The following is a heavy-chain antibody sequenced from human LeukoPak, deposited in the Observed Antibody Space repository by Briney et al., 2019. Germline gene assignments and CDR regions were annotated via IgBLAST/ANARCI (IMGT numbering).Heavy chain of an antibody. CDR1: GFSFSTYG. CDR3: ARGSNSWYYFDY. D-gene: IGHD6-13*01. J-gene: IGHJ4*02. CDR2: ISNSGETT. Sequence: GGTLRLSCVGSGFSFSTYGMTWVRQAPGKGLEWVSSISNSGETTYYTDSVKGRFTISRDNAKNSLYLQMNSLRAEDTAVYYCARGSNSWYYFDYWGQGTLVTVSS. V-gene: IGHV3-48*04.